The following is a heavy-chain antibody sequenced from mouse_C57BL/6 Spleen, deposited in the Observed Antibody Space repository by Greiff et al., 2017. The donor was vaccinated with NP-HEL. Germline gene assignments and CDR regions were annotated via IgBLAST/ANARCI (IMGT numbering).Heavy chain of an antibody. D-gene: IGHD2-1*01. Sequence: EVQLQQSGPELVKPGASVKIPCKASGYTFTDYNMDWVKQSHGKSLEWIGDINPNNGGTIYNQKFKGKATLTVDKSSSTAYMELRSLTSEDTAVYYCATRGFYGIAWFAYWGQGTLVTVSA. J-gene: IGHJ3*01. V-gene: IGHV1-18*01. CDR3: ATRGFYGIAWFAY. CDR1: GYTFTDYN. CDR2: INPNNGGT.